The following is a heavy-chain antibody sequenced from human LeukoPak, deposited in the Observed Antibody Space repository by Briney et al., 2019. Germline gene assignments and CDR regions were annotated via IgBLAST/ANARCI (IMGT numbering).Heavy chain of an antibody. J-gene: IGHJ5*02. CDR3: ARAVGGLRFLEWRRGWFDP. V-gene: IGHV4-39*07. D-gene: IGHD3-3*01. Sequence: PSETLSLTCAVSGDSVSNSIYYWGWIRQPPGKGVEWIGSIYYSGSTNYNPSLKSRVTISVDTSKNQFSLKLSSVTAADTAVYYCARAVGGLRFLEWRRGWFDPWGQGTLVTVSS. CDR1: GDSVSNSIYY. CDR2: IYYSGST.